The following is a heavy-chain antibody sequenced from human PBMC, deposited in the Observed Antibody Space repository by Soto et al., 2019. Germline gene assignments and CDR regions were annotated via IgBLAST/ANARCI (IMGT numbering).Heavy chain of an antibody. CDR3: ARGITIPTFYGMDV. J-gene: IGHJ6*02. CDR1: DGAFRSYA. V-gene: IGHV1-69*01. Sequence: VNVARKASDGAFRSYAISGGRQARGQGLEWMGGIIPILGTANYAQKFQGRVTITADESTSTAYMELSSLRSEDTAVYYCARGITIPTFYGMDVWGQGTTVTVSS. D-gene: IGHD3-3*01. CDR2: IIPILGTA.